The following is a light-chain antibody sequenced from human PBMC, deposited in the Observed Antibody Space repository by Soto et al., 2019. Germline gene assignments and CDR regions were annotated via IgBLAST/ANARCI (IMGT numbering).Light chain of an antibody. CDR3: ETSNINTRV. J-gene: IGLJ2*01. CDR2: LEGSGIY. Sequence: QSVLTQSSSASASLGSSVKLTCTLSSGHSTYIIVWHQQQPGKAPRYLMMLEGSGIYNKGSGVPERFSGSSSGTDCYLTISNCQSEDEADYYCETSNINTRVFGGGTMLTV. CDR1: SGHSTYI. V-gene: IGLV4-60*03.